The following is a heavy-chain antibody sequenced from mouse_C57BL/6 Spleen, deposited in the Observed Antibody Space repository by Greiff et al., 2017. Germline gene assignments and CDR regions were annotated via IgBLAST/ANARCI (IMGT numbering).Heavy chain of an antibody. CDR1: GFSFNTYA. D-gene: IGHD4-1*01. CDR2: IRSKSNNYAT. V-gene: IGHV10-1*01. CDR3: VRHGTGKGAWFAY. J-gene: IGHJ3*01. Sequence: EVNLVESGGGLVQPKGSLKLSCAASGFSFNTYAMNWVRQAPGKGLEWVARIRSKSNNYATYYADSVKDRFTISRDDSESMLYLQMNNLKTEDTAMYYCVRHGTGKGAWFAYWGQGTLVTVSA.